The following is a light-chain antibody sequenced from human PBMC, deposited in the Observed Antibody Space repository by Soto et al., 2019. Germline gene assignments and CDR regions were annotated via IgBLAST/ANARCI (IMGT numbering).Light chain of an antibody. CDR3: QQYNNWPPYT. CDR2: GAS. V-gene: IGKV3-15*01. CDR1: QSVGSN. Sequence: EIVMTQSPATLSVSPGERATLSCRASQSVGSNLAWYQQKPGQAPRLLIYGASTRATGIPARFSGSGSGTVFTLTISSLQSEDCAVYYCQQYNNWPPYTFGQGTKLEIK. J-gene: IGKJ2*01.